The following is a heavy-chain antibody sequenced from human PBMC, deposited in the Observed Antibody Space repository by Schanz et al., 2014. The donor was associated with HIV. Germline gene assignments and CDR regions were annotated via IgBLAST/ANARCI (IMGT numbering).Heavy chain of an antibody. CDR2: ISWNSVSI. CDR3: ASPLLYDSLDV. V-gene: IGHV3-48*04. CDR1: GFTFTNAW. D-gene: IGHD3-22*01. J-gene: IGHJ6*02. Sequence: EVQLVESGGGLVKPGGSLRLSCAASGFTFTNAWMSWVRQAPGKGLEWVSGISWNSVSIGYADSVKGRFTISRDNAKNSLYLQMNSRRAEDTAVYYCASPLLYDSLDVWGQGTTVTVSS.